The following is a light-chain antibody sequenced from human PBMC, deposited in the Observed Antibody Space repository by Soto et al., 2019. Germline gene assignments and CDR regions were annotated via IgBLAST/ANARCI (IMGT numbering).Light chain of an antibody. Sequence: QSVLTQPASVSGSPGQSITISCTGTSSDVGNYNLVSWYQQHPGKAPKLMIYEVSKRPSGVSNRFSGSKSGNTASLTISGLQAEDEADYYCSSYAISRIRVFGGGTQLTVL. CDR1: SSDVGNYNL. CDR3: SSYAISRIRV. J-gene: IGLJ3*02. V-gene: IGLV2-23*02. CDR2: EVS.